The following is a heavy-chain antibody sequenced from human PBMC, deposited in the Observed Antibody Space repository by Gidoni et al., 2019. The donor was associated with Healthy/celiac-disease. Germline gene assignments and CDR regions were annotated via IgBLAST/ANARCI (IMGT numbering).Heavy chain of an antibody. V-gene: IGHV3-30-3*01. Sequence: QMHLVESGGAVAQPGRALRLSCAASGFHLSSYARHWVRQAPGKGLEWVAVISYDGSNKDYADAVKGRFTISRDNSKNTLYLQRNRRRAEEKAVYYCARPRDGYNVWAFDIWGQGTMVTVSS. CDR2: ISYDGSNK. J-gene: IGHJ3*02. CDR3: ARPRDGYNVWAFDI. CDR1: GFHLSSYA. D-gene: IGHD5-12*01.